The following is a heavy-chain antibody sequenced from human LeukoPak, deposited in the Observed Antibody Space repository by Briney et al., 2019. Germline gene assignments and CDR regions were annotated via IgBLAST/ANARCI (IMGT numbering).Heavy chain of an antibody. D-gene: IGHD2-8*01. CDR2: IKQNGSEK. Sequence: GGSLRLSCAASGLTFSDNWLSWVRQAPGKGLEWVANIKQNGSEKDYVDSVKGRFTISRDNARSSVYLQMNSLRVGDTAVYYCADPGVGFWGQGTLVTVSS. CDR1: GLTFSDNW. V-gene: IGHV3-7*01. J-gene: IGHJ4*02. CDR3: ADPGVGF.